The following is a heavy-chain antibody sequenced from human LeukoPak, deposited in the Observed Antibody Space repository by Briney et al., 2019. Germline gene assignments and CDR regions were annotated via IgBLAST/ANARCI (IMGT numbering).Heavy chain of an antibody. CDR2: ISSSGDST. J-gene: IGHJ4*02. Sequence: GGSLRLSCAASGFTFSSYAMSWVRQAPGKGLEWVSAISSSGDSTYYGDSVKGRFTISRDNSNNTLYLQMNSLRAEDTAVYYCAKTRPLDSSSWSHGDYWGQGTLVTVSS. V-gene: IGHV3-23*01. CDR3: AKTRPLDSSSWSHGDY. D-gene: IGHD6-13*01. CDR1: GFTFSSYA.